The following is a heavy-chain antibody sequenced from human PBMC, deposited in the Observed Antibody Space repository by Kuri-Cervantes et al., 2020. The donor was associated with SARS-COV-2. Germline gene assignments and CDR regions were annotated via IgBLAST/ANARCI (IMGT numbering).Heavy chain of an antibody. V-gene: IGHV4-39*01. CDR1: GGSISSSSYY. CDR3: ASGYDFWTDY. Sequence: SETLSLTCTVSGGSISSSSYYRGWIRQPPGKGLEWIGSIYYSGSTYYNPSLKSRVTISVDTFKNQFSLKLSFVTAADTAVYYCASGYDFWTDYWGQGTLVTVSS. CDR2: IYYSGST. J-gene: IGHJ4*02. D-gene: IGHD3-3*01.